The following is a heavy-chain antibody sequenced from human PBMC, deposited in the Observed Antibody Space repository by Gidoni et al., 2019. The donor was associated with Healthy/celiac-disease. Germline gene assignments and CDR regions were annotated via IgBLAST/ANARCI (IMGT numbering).Heavy chain of an antibody. CDR2: IIPILGIA. Sequence: QVQLVQSGAEVKKPGSSVKVSCKASGGTFSSYAIRWVRQAPGQGLEWMGRIIPILGIANYAQKFQGRVTITADKSTSTAYMELSSLRSEDTAVYYCARDRVDFWSGYPNYYYGMDVWGQGTTVTVSS. V-gene: IGHV1-69*04. CDR1: GGTFSSYA. D-gene: IGHD3-3*01. J-gene: IGHJ6*02. CDR3: ARDRVDFWSGYPNYYYGMDV.